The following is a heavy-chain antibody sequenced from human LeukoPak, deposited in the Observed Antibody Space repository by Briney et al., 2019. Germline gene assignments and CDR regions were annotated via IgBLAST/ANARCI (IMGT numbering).Heavy chain of an antibody. CDR1: AGTFSSYA. D-gene: IGHD4-17*01. CDR3: ARNVRGIYGSYYYYYMDV. Sequence: ASVKVSCKASAGTFSSYAISWVRQAPGQGLEWMGGIIPIFGTANYAQKFQGRVTITTDESTSTAYMELSSLRSEDTAVYYCARNVRGIYGSYYYYYMDVWGKGTTVTVSS. CDR2: IIPIFGTA. V-gene: IGHV1-69*05. J-gene: IGHJ6*03.